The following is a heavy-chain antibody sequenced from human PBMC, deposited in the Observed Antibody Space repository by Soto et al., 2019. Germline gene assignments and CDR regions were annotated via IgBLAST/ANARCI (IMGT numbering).Heavy chain of an antibody. D-gene: IGHD2-21*02. J-gene: IGHJ4*02. CDR2: ISGSGGST. V-gene: IGHV3-23*01. CDR3: AKDFYGGNSGLPIHFDY. Sequence: GGSLRLSCAASGFTFSSYAMSWVRQAPGKGLEWVSAISGSGGSTYYADSVKGRFTISRDNSKNTLYLQMNSLRAEDTAVYYCAKDFYGGNSGLPIHFDYWGQGTLVTVSS. CDR1: GFTFSSYA.